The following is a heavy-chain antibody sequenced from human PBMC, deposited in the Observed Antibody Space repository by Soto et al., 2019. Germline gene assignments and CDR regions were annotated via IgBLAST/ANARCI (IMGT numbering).Heavy chain of an antibody. J-gene: IGHJ4*02. V-gene: IGHV4-4*07. D-gene: IGHD3-3*01. CDR1: GGSLSKYY. Sequence: SETLSLTCSVSGGSLSKYYWSCIVQPSLNGLEWIGRISTSGHVVSKVSLRSRLTMSVDMSNNHFSLKLTSVTAADTAVYYCARDNNDFWSLYPLAFDYWGQGALVTVSS. CDR2: ISTSGHV. CDR3: ARDNNDFWSLYPLAFDY.